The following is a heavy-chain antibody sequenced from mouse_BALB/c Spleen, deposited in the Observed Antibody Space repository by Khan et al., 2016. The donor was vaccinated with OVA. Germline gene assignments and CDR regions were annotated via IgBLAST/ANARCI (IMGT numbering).Heavy chain of an antibody. V-gene: IGHV1-4*01. CDR2: INPSNGYT. CDR3: VRDGAHSRNDGCFAY. J-gene: IGHJ3*01. D-gene: IGHD2-14*01. CDR1: GYTFTSYT. Sequence: QVRLQQSGAELARPGASVKMSCKASGYTFTSYTIHWIKLRPGKGLEWIGYINPSNGYTNYNQKFKDKATLTADKSSTTAYMQLSSLTSDDSAVYDCVRDGAHSRNDGCFAYWGQGTLVTVSA.